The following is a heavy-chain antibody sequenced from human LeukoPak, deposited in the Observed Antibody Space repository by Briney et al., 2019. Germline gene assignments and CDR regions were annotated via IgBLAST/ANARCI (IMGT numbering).Heavy chain of an antibody. Sequence: SVKVSCKASGGTFSSYAISWVRQAPGQELEWMGRIIPILGIANYAQKFQGRVTITADKSTSTAYMELSSLRSEDTAVYYCARGYYDSSGYYYVDYWGQGTLVTVSS. CDR2: IIPILGIA. CDR1: GGTFSSYA. J-gene: IGHJ4*02. CDR3: ARGYYDSSGYYYVDY. D-gene: IGHD3-22*01. V-gene: IGHV1-69*04.